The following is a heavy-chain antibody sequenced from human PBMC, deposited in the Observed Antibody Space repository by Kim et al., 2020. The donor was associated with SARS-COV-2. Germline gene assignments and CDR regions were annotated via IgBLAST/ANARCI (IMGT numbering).Heavy chain of an antibody. D-gene: IGHD3-3*01. CDR3: AKDKMYDFGSGYWNFNY. Sequence: VKSRFTISRDNSKNSLYLQMNRLRTEDTALYYCAKDKMYDFGSGYWNFNYWGQGTLVTVSS. J-gene: IGHJ4*02. V-gene: IGHV3-43*01.